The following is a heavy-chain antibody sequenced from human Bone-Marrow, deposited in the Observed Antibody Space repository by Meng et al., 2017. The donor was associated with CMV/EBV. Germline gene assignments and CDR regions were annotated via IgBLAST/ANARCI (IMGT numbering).Heavy chain of an antibody. V-gene: IGHV3-30*02. J-gene: IGHJ4*02. D-gene: IGHD1-26*01. CDR1: GFTFSSYS. CDR2: IRYDGSKK. CDR3: AKESQYSGSPVDY. Sequence: GESLKISCAASGFTFSSYSMNWVRQAPGKGLEWVAFIRYDGSKKYYADSVKGRFTISRDNSNNTLYLQMSRLRAGDTAVYYCAKESQYSGSPVDYWGQGTLVTVSS.